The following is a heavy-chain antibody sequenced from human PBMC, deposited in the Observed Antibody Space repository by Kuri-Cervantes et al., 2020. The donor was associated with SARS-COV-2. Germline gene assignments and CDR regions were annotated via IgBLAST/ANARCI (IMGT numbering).Heavy chain of an antibody. J-gene: IGHJ4*02. D-gene: IGHD6-6*01. CDR3: ARGSSSHRPFDY. Sequence: AGSLRPSCTVYGRSLSSSSNYWGWLRQTPGKGLEWIGSIYYSGSTYYNPSIKSRVTITVDTSKNQFSLKLSSLTAADTAVYYCARGSSSHRPFDYWGQGTLVTVSS. CDR2: IYYSGST. V-gene: IGHV4-39*01. CDR1: GRSLSSSSNY.